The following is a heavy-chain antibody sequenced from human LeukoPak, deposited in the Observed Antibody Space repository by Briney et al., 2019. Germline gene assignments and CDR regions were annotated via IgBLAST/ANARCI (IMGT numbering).Heavy chain of an antibody. V-gene: IGHV4-39*01. J-gene: IGHJ4*02. CDR3: ARLLYSSSWFDIDY. D-gene: IGHD6-13*01. Sequence: PSGTLSLTCTVSGGSIRSGDFYWSWIRQPPGKGLEWIGSVHYSGSTYYIPSLKSRVTISVDTSKSQFSLKLTSVTAADTAVYYCARLLYSSSWFDIDYWGQGTLVTVSS. CDR2: VHYSGST. CDR1: GGSIRSGDFY.